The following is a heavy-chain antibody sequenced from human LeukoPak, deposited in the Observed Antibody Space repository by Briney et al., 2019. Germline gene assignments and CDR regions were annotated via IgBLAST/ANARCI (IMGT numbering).Heavy chain of an antibody. CDR3: ARLGGTLYGMDV. J-gene: IGHJ6*02. CDR2: IYYSGST. V-gene: IGHV4-59*08. D-gene: IGHD1-1*01. Sequence: SETLSLTCTVSGGSIGSYYWSWIRQPPGKGLERIGYIYYSGSTKYNPSLKSRVTISVDTSKNQFSLKLSSVTAADTALYYCARLGGTLYGMDVWGQGTTVTVSS. CDR1: GGSIGSYY.